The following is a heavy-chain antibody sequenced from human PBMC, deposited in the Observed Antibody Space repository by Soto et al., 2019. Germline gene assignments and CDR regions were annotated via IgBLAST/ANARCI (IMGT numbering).Heavy chain of an antibody. Sequence: ASGKVSCKASGYTFTTYGISWVRQAPGQGLEGMGWISAYNSNTTYAQKLQGRAAMTTDKSTSTAYMELRRLRSDDTAVYYCARSVVPAANQRKRTMPLYYYYYYYGMDVWGQGTTVTVSS. V-gene: IGHV1-18*04. CDR2: ISAYNSNT. J-gene: IGHJ6*02. D-gene: IGHD2-2*01. CDR1: GYTFTTYG. CDR3: ARSVVPAANQRKRTMPLYYYYYYYGMDV.